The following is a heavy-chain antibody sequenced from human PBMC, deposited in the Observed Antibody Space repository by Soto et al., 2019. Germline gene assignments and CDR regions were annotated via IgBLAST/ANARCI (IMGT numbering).Heavy chain of an antibody. CDR1: GFTFSDYY. CDR2: INSSSTYT. V-gene: IGHV3-11*05. Sequence: QVQLVEAGGGLVKPGGSLRLSCAASGFTFSDYYMSWIRQAPGKGLEWVSYINSSSTYTNYADSVKGRFTISRDNAKNSLYPQGNSVRAEDTAVYYCARLFYGRGSGARRYFDLWGRGTLVTVSS. CDR3: ARLFYGRGSGARRYFDL. J-gene: IGHJ2*01. D-gene: IGHD3-10*01.